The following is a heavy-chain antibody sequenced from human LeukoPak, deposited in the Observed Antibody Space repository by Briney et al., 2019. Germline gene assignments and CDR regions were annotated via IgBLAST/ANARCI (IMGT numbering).Heavy chain of an antibody. CDR1: RGSMCIYY. J-gene: IGHJ4*02. CDR3: AKTHSHFPPYFDY. Sequence: SESPSLASAACRGSMCIYYGSWIRQHPGKGLEWIGYIYYSGSTNYNPSLKSRVTISVDTSKNQFSLQLSSVTAADTAMYYCAKTHSHFPPYFDYWGQGTLVIVSS. CDR2: IYYSGST. V-gene: IGHV4-59*12. D-gene: IGHD4-11*01.